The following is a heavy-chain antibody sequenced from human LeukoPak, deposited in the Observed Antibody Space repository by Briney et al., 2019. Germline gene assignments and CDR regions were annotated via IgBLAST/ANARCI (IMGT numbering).Heavy chain of an antibody. Sequence: SQTPSLTCTVSGGSISSGGYSWSWIRQHPGKGLEWIGYIYYSGSTYYNPSLKSRVTISVDTSKNQFSLKLSSVTAADTAVYYCARGTKRSSSSWYPSTYFDYWGQGTLVTVSS. CDR2: IYYSGST. CDR1: GGSISSGGYS. CDR3: ARGTKRSSSSWYPSTYFDY. D-gene: IGHD6-13*01. V-gene: IGHV4-31*03. J-gene: IGHJ4*02.